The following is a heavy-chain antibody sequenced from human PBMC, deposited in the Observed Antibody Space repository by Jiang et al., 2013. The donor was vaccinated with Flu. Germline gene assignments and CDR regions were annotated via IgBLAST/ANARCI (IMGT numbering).Heavy chain of an antibody. J-gene: IGHJ4*02. D-gene: IGHD2-8*01. CDR2: INHGGST. V-gene: IGHV4-34*01. CDR1: GESFSDYF. Sequence: LLKPSETLSLTCAVYGESFSDYFWTWIRQPPGKGLEWIGEINHGGSTTYNPSLKSRVTISVDTSKSHFSLNLTSVTAADTAVYYCARTYCVNAVCYAGYFDYWGQGILVTVSS. CDR3: ARTYCVNAVCYAGYFDY.